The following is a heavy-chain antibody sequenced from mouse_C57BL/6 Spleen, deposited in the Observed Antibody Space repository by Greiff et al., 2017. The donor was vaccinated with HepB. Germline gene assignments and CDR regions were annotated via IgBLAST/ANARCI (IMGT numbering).Heavy chain of an antibody. D-gene: IGHD3-3*01. V-gene: IGHV2-3*01. CDR3: AKHKGLAWFAY. Sequence: QVQLQQSGPGLVAPSQSLSITCTVSGFSLTSYGVSWVRQPPGKGLEWLGVIWGDGSTNYHSALISRLSISKDNSKSQVFLTLNSLQTDDTATYYYAKHKGLAWFAYWGQGTLVTVSA. J-gene: IGHJ3*01. CDR1: GFSLTSYG. CDR2: IWGDGST.